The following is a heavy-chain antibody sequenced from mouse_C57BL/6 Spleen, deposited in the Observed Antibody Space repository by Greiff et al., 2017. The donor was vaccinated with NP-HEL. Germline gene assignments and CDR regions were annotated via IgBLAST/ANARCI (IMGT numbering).Heavy chain of an antibody. CDR2: IYPGSGST. Sequence: QVQLKESGAELVKPGASVKMSCKASGYTFTSYWITWVKQRPGQGLEWIGDIYPGSGSTNYNEKFKSKATLTVDTSSSTAYMQLSSLTSEDSAVYYCARHYMGWYFDVWGTGTTVTVSS. CDR1: GYTFTSYW. J-gene: IGHJ1*03. CDR3: ARHYMGWYFDV. V-gene: IGHV1-55*01. D-gene: IGHD2-12*01.